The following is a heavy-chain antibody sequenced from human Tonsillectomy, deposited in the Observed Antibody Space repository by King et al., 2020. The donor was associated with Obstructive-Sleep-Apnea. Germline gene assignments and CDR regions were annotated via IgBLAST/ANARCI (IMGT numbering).Heavy chain of an antibody. J-gene: IGHJ4*02. CDR3: AKDISYDILTGDFDY. CDR2: ISWNGGSR. Sequence: EVQLVESGGGLAQPGRSLRLSCAASGFTFDDYAMHWVRQAPGKGLEWVSGISWNGGSRGVADYVKGRFTISRDNAKSSLYLQMNSLRAGDTALYYCAKDISYDILTGDFDYWGQGTLVTVSS. D-gene: IGHD3-9*01. V-gene: IGHV3-9*01. CDR1: GFTFDDYA.